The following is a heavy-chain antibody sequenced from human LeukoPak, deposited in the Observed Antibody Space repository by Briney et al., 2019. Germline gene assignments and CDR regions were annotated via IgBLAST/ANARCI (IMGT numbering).Heavy chain of an antibody. CDR1: GFTFSSYE. CDR2: ISSSGSTI. V-gene: IGHV3-48*03. CDR3: ARDPYYYGSGSYYNA. J-gene: IGHJ5*02. Sequence: GGSLRLSCAASGFTFSSYEMNWVRQAPGKGLEWVSYISSSGSTIYYADSAKGRFTISRDNAKNSLYLQMNSLRAEDTAVYCCARDPYYYGSGSYYNAWGQGTLVTVSS. D-gene: IGHD3-10*01.